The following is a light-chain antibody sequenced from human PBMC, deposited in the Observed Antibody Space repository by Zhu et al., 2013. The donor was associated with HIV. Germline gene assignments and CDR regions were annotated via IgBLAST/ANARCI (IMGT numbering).Light chain of an antibody. CDR3: QQYYSTPYT. CDR2: WAS. J-gene: IGKJ2*01. Sequence: DIVMTQSPDSLAVSLGERATINCKSSQTLLFSSNNRNYLAWYQHKPGQPPKLLIYWASTRESGVPDRFSGSGSGTDFTLTISSLQADDVAVYYCQQYYSTPYTFGQGTKLEIK. V-gene: IGKV4-1*01. CDR1: QTLLFSSNNRNY.